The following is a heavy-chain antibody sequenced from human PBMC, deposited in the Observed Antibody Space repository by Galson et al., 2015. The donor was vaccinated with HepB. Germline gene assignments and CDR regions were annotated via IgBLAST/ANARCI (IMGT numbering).Heavy chain of an antibody. J-gene: IGHJ4*02. CDR3: AKVGYAFGFPIEY. V-gene: IGHV3-30*18. CDR2: ISYDGSKK. Sequence: SLRLSCAGSGFIFSDFGMQWIRQVPGKGLEWVAAISYDGSKKDHVDSVRGRFTISRDNSKNTLYLQMNSLRPEDAAIYYCAKVGYAFGFPIEYWGQGALVTVSS. D-gene: IGHD5-12*01. CDR1: GFIFSDFG.